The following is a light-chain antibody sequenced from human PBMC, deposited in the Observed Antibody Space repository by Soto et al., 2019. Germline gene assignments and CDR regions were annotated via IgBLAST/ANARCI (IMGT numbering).Light chain of an antibody. Sequence: QSVLTQPPSASGSPGQSVTISCTGTSSDVGGYNYVSWYQHHPGNAPKLMIYEVNKRTSGVPDRFSGSMSGNTASLTVSGLQAEDEADYYCSSYAGSNTPYVFGTGTKVTVL. CDR2: EVN. V-gene: IGLV2-8*01. CDR3: SSYAGSNTPYV. CDR1: SSDVGGYNY. J-gene: IGLJ1*01.